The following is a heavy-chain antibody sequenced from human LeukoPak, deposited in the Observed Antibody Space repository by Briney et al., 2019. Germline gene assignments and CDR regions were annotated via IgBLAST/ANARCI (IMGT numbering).Heavy chain of an antibody. Sequence: GASVKVSCKASGGTFSSYAISWVRQAPGQGLEWMGGIIPIFGTANYAQKFQGRVTITADESTSTAYMELSSLRSEDTAVYYCARGERGYSYGLYYYGMDVWGQGTTVTISS. CDR2: IIPIFGTA. CDR1: GGTFSSYA. V-gene: IGHV1-69*13. CDR3: ARGERGYSYGLYYYGMDV. D-gene: IGHD5-18*01. J-gene: IGHJ6*02.